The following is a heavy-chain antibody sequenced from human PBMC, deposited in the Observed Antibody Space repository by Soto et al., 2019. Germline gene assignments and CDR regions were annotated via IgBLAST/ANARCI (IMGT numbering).Heavy chain of an antibody. V-gene: IGHV3-33*01. CDR1: GFTFSSYG. Sequence: GASLRLSCAASGFTFSSYGMHCLRQDPGKGLEWLAVIWYDGSNKYYADSVKGRFTISRDNSKNTLYLQMNSLRAEDTAVYYCARDRSSTLDGMDVWGQGTTVTVS. J-gene: IGHJ6*02. CDR2: IWYDGSNK. CDR3: ARDRSSTLDGMDV. D-gene: IGHD6-13*01.